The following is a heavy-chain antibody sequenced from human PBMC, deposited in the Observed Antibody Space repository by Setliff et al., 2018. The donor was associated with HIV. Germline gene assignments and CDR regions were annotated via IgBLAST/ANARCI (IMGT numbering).Heavy chain of an antibody. CDR3: ARWAPPNHYFYYYMDV. J-gene: IGHJ6*03. CDR2: IYSGGST. CDR1: GITVSSNY. Sequence: PGGSLRLSCAASGITVSSNYMSWVRQAPGKGLEWVSVIYSGGSTYSADSVKGRFTISRDNSKNTVYLQVNSLRAEDTAVYYCARWAPPNHYFYYYMDVWGKGTTVTVSS. V-gene: IGHV3-53*01.